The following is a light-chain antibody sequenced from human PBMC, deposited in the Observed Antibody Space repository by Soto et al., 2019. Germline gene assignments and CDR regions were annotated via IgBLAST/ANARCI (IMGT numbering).Light chain of an antibody. CDR3: QRET. V-gene: IGKV3-11*01. Sequence: EIVLTQSPATLSLSPGDRATLSCRASQSVRNSLAWYQQKPGQAPRLVIYDVSERAAGIAARFSGSGSGTDFTLTIRSLEPEDFAVYFCQRETFGQGTKVDIK. CDR1: QSVRNS. J-gene: IGKJ1*01. CDR2: DVS.